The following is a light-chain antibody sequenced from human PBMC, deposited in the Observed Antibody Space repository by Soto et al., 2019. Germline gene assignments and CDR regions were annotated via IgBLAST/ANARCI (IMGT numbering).Light chain of an antibody. Sequence: DIQMTQSPSTLSASVGDRVTITCRASQSISSWLAWYQQKPGKAPKLLIYKASTLETGVPSRFSGSGSATEFTLTVSSLQPDDFATYYCQQYNYFPWTFGQGTRVEVK. J-gene: IGKJ1*01. CDR3: QQYNYFPWT. CDR1: QSISSW. CDR2: KAS. V-gene: IGKV1-5*03.